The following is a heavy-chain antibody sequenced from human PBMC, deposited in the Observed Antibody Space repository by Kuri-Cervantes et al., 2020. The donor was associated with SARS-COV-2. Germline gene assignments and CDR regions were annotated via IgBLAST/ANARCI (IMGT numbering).Heavy chain of an antibody. CDR3: AREELGWTALDV. Sequence: SETLSLTCTVSGGSISSRYWSWIRQPPGKGLEWIGYISYNGSTNYSPSLKSRVTISVDTSKNQFSLKLRSVTAADTAVYFCAREELGWTALDVWGQGTMVTVSS. J-gene: IGHJ3*01. V-gene: IGHV4-59*11. D-gene: IGHD3/OR15-3a*01. CDR1: GGSISSRY. CDR2: ISYNGST.